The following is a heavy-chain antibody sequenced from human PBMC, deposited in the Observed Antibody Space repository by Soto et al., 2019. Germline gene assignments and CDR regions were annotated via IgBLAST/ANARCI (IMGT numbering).Heavy chain of an antibody. V-gene: IGHV3-74*03. J-gene: IGHJ4*02. D-gene: IGHD1-1*01. Sequence: GGSLRLGCAASGVTFRSCWMNGVRQAPGKGLVFAPAINSGGSVYADSVKGRFTISRDTAKNTLYLDMNSLRVEDTAVYYCARGHGRLEPVYWGQGA. CDR3: ARGHGRLEPVY. CDR1: GVTFRSCW. CDR2: INSGGSV.